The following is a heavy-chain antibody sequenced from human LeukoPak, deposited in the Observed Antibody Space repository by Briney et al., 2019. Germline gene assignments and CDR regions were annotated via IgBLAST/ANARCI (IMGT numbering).Heavy chain of an antibody. V-gene: IGHV4-59*12. J-gene: IGHJ4*02. CDR3: ARGLSYDSSGFYFDY. CDR2: IYYSGST. CDR1: GGSISNNY. D-gene: IGHD3-22*01. Sequence: KASETLSLTCTVSGGSISNNYWSWFRQPPGKGLEWIGYIYYSGSTNYNPSLKSRVTISVDTSKSQFSLKLSSVTAADTAVYYCARGLSYDSSGFYFDYWGQGTLVTVSS.